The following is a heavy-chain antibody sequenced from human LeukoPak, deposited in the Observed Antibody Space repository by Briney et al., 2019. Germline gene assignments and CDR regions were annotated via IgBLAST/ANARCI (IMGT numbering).Heavy chain of an antibody. CDR2: IKQDGSKK. Sequence: PGGSLRLSCAASGFTFSNYGMSWVRQAPGKGLKWVANIKQDGSKKYYVDSVTGRFTISRDNAKNSLYLQMNSLRAEDTAVYYCARDRDYYDSSGYYAHCIDYWGQGTLVTVSS. D-gene: IGHD3-22*01. V-gene: IGHV3-7*04. J-gene: IGHJ4*02. CDR1: GFTFSNYG. CDR3: ARDRDYYDSSGYYAHCIDY.